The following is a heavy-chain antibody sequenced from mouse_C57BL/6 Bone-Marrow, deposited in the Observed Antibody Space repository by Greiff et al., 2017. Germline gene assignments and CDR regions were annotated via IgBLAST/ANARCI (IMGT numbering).Heavy chain of an antibody. Sequence: QVQLQQSGPELVKPGASVKISCKASGYAFSSSWMNWVKQRPGKGLEWIGRIYPGDGDTNYNGKFKGKATLTADKSSSTAYMQLSSLTSEDSAVYFCARSTMVTTGTDYWGQGTTLTVSS. CDR2: IYPGDGDT. CDR3: ARSTMVTTGTDY. D-gene: IGHD2-2*01. V-gene: IGHV1-82*01. J-gene: IGHJ2*01. CDR1: GYAFSSSW.